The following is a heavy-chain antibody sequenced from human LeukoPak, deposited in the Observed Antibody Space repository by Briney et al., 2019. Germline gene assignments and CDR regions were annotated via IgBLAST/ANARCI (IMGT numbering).Heavy chain of an antibody. CDR1: GGSFSGYY. Sequence: SETLSLTCAVYGGSFSGYYWSWIRQPPGKGLEWIGYIYYSGSTNYNPSLKSRVTISVDTSRNQFSLKLTSVTAADTAVYYCARGRPITEEGSWLDPWGQGTLVTVSS. D-gene: IGHD1-14*01. CDR3: ARGRPITEEGSWLDP. J-gene: IGHJ5*02. V-gene: IGHV4-59*01. CDR2: IYYSGST.